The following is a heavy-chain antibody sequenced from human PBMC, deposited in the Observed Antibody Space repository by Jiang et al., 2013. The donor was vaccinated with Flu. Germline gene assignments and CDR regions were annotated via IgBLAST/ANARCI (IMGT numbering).Heavy chain of an antibody. CDR1: GFTFSSYG. D-gene: IGHD3-10*01. CDR2: IWYDGSNK. J-gene: IGHJ4*02. Sequence: VQLVESGGGVVQPGRSLRLSCAASGFTFSSYGMHWVRQAPGKGLEWVAVIWYDGSNKYYADSVKGRFTISRDNSKNTLYLQMNSLRAEDTAVYYCASMSYYGSGSESFGWRTTWGQGTLVTVS. V-gene: IGHV3-33*01. CDR3: ASMSYYGSGSESFGWRTT.